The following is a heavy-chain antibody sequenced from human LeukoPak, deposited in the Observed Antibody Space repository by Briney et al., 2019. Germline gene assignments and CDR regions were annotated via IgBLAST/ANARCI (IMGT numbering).Heavy chain of an antibody. CDR2: IYYSGST. V-gene: IGHV4-59*01. Sequence: SETLSLTCTVSGGSISGYYWSWIRQPPGKGLEWIGYIYYSGSTNYNPSLKSRVTISADTSKNQLSLRLSSVTAADTAVYYCARARLLWVGEFEGYWGQGTLVTVSS. J-gene: IGHJ4*02. CDR1: GGSISGYY. D-gene: IGHD3-10*01. CDR3: ARARLLWVGEFEGY.